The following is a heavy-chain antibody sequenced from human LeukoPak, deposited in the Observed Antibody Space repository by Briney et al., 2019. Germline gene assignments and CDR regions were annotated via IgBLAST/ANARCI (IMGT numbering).Heavy chain of an antibody. CDR3: ARDYGGSSPFDY. V-gene: IGHV3-21*05. Sequence: GVLRLSCAASGFTFSSYWMSWVRQAPGKGLEWVSYISSSGSDIYYADSVKGRFTISRDNAKNSLYLHMNSLRAEDTAVYYCARDYGGSSPFDYWGQGTLVTVSS. J-gene: IGHJ4*02. CDR1: GFTFSSYW. D-gene: IGHD4-23*01. CDR2: ISSSGSDI.